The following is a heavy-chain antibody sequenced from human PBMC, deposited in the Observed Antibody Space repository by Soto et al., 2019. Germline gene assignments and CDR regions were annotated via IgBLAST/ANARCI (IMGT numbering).Heavy chain of an antibody. Sequence: SETLSLTCAVYGGSFSGYYWSWIRQPPGKGLEWIGEINHSGSTNYNPSLKSRVTISVDTSKNQFSLKPSSVTAADTAVHYCARGYCSGGSCYPSPGYWGQGTLVTVSS. J-gene: IGHJ4*02. CDR1: GGSFSGYY. V-gene: IGHV4-34*01. D-gene: IGHD2-15*01. CDR2: INHSGST. CDR3: ARGYCSGGSCYPSPGY.